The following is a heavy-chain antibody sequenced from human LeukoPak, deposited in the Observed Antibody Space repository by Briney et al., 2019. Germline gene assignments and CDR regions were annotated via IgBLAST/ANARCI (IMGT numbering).Heavy chain of an antibody. V-gene: IGHV3-23*01. CDR2: ISDSGGST. D-gene: IGHD3-22*01. Sequence: GGSLRLSCAVSGITLSNYGMSWVRQAPGKGLEWVAGISDSGGSTNYADSVRGRFTISRDNPKNTLYLQMNSLRAEDTAVYFCARRGVVIRVILVGFHKEAFYFDSWGQGALVTVSS. J-gene: IGHJ4*02. CDR1: GITLSNYG. CDR3: ARRGVVIRVILVGFHKEAFYFDS.